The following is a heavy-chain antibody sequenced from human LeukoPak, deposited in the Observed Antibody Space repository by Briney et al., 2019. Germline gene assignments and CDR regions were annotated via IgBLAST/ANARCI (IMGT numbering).Heavy chain of an antibody. CDR1: GFTFDDSV. Sequence: GGSLRLSCAASGFTFDDSVMSWVRQVPGKGLEWVSGINWNGGSTGYVDSVKGRFTISRDNAKNSLYLQMNSLRAEDTASYYCARDWFTRLGELSPDRAFDYWGQGTLVTVSS. V-gene: IGHV3-20*04. CDR2: INWNGGST. CDR3: ARDWFTRLGELSPDRAFDY. J-gene: IGHJ4*02. D-gene: IGHD3-16*02.